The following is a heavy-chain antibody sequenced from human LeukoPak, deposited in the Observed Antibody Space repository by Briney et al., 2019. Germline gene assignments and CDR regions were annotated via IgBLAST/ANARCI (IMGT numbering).Heavy chain of an antibody. CDR1: RHSFSTHS. Sequence: GGSLRLSCVAARHSFSTHSMSWVRQAPGKGLEWVSAITGSGGTTYYADSVKGRFTISRDNSKNTLYLQIDSLRAEDTAVYFCAFRGDTINYWGQGTLVTVSS. J-gene: IGHJ4*02. D-gene: IGHD3-10*01. V-gene: IGHV3-23*01. CDR3: AFRGDTINY. CDR2: ITGSGGTT.